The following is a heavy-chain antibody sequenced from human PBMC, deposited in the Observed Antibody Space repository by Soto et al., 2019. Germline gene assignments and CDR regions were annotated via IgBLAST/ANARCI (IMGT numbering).Heavy chain of an antibody. Sequence: GGSLRLSCAASGFTFTNAWINWVRQAPGKGLEWVGRIKSKTDSYATEYAAPVKGRFTISRDDSKNTVYLQMNSLKTEDTAVYYCTSFRGSYYDFDYWGQGTLVTVSS. CDR3: TSFRGSYYDFDY. V-gene: IGHV3-15*07. CDR1: GFTFTNAW. D-gene: IGHD1-26*01. CDR2: IKSKTDSYAT. J-gene: IGHJ4*02.